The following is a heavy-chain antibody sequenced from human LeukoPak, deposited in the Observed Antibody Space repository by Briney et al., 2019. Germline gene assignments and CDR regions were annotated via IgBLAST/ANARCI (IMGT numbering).Heavy chain of an antibody. D-gene: IGHD6-19*01. Sequence: SETLSLTCTVSGGSISSGSYYWSWIRQPAGKGLEWIGRIYTSGSTNYNPSLKSRVTISVDTSKNQFSLKLSSVTAADTAVYYCARDTYGGGWSINWFDPWGQGTLVTVSS. CDR1: GGSISSGSYY. V-gene: IGHV4-61*02. CDR2: IYTSGST. J-gene: IGHJ5*02. CDR3: ARDTYGGGWSINWFDP.